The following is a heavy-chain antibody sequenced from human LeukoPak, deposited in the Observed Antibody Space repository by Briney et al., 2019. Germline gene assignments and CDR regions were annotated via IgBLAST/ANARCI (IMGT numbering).Heavy chain of an antibody. CDR1: GGSLSGSDYY. Sequence: PSETLSLTCSVSGGSLSGSDYYWSWSRQPPGKGLECLGYINYSGSTYYNPSLKSRVTISVDTSKNQFSLKVSSVTAADTAVYYCASIVVVPAAIAYWAQGALVTVSS. J-gene: IGHJ4*02. CDR3: ASIVVVPAAIAY. CDR2: INYSGST. D-gene: IGHD2-2*01. V-gene: IGHV4-30-4*01.